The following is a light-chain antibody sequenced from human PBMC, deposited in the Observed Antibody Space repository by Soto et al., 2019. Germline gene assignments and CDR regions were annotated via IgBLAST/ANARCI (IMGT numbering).Light chain of an antibody. CDR1: QSVSSN. CDR2: GAS. V-gene: IGKV3-15*01. J-gene: IGKJ1*01. Sequence: EIVMTQSPATLSVSPGERVTLSCRASQSVSSNLAWYQQKPGQAPRLLIYGASTRATGIPARFSGSGSGTEFTLTISSLQSEDFAVYFCHQYENWPKTFGQGTKVDIK. CDR3: HQYENWPKT.